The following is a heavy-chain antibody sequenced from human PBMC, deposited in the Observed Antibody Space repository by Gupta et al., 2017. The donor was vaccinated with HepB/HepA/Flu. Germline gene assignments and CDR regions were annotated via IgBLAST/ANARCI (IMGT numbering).Heavy chain of an antibody. CDR3: AKGYMRAHNWKYYYCMDV. D-gene: IGHD1-20*01. CDR1: GFTFSNYA. V-gene: IGHV3-23*01. CDR2: FRGTGNTT. Sequence: EVQLLESGGGLVQPGGSLRLTCAVSGFTFSNYAMNGGRDAAGKGLEWVSGFRGTGNTTVYAACVRGRFTISRDNSRDTLYVQLTTLRAEDTAVYYGAKGYMRAHNWKYYYCMDVWGKGTTVTVSS. J-gene: IGHJ6*03.